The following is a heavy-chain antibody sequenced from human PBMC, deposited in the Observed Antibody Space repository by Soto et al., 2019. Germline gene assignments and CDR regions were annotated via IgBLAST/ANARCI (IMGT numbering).Heavy chain of an antibody. CDR3: HYCTKPYYYYYMDV. J-gene: IGHJ6*03. D-gene: IGHD2-8*01. CDR2: INHSGST. Sequence: SQTLSLTCAVYGGSFSGYYWSWIRQPPGKGLEWIGEINHSGSTNYNPSLKSRVTISVDTSKNQFSLKLSSVTAADTAVYYSHYCTKPYYYYYMDVWGKGTTVTVSS. V-gene: IGHV4-34*01. CDR1: GGSFSGYY.